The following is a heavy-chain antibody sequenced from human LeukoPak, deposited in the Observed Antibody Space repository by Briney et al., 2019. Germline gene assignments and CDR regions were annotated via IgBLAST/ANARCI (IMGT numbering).Heavy chain of an antibody. Sequence: GGSLRLSCTASGFTFSDYYMSWIRQAPGKGLEWVSYISNSGGKTIYYADSVKGRFTISRDNAKNSLYLQMNSLRAEDTAVYYCAKDMLAAGLFFDFWGQGTLVTVSS. D-gene: IGHD6-13*01. CDR3: AKDMLAAGLFFDF. CDR1: GFTFSDYY. V-gene: IGHV3-11*01. CDR2: ISNSGGKTI. J-gene: IGHJ4*02.